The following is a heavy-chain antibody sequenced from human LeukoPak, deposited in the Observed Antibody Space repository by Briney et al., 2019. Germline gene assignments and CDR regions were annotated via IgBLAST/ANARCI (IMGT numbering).Heavy chain of an antibody. CDR2: ISPDGSGT. CDR3: ARAGYRNGYDY. Sequence: GGSLRLSCAASAFTFSGHWMHWVRHVPGKGLMGVSRISPDGSGTTYADSVQGRFTISRDNAKDTLYLQMNSLTAEDTAVYYCARAGYRNGYDYWGQGHLDIVSS. V-gene: IGHV3-74*01. CDR1: AFTFSGHW. J-gene: IGHJ4*02. D-gene: IGHD5-24*01.